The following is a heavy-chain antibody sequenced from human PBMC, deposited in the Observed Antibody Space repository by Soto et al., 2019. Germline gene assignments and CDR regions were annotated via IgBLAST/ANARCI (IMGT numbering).Heavy chain of an antibody. Sequence: ASVKVSCTASGYTFTGYYMHWVRQAPGQGLEWMGWINPNSGGTNYAQKFQGWVTMTRDTSISTAYMELSRLRSDDTAVYYCARGAILTGYYSRDWFDPWGQGTLVTVSS. CDR3: ARGAILTGYYSRDWFDP. V-gene: IGHV1-2*04. CDR2: INPNSGGT. CDR1: GYTFTGYY. D-gene: IGHD3-9*01. J-gene: IGHJ5*02.